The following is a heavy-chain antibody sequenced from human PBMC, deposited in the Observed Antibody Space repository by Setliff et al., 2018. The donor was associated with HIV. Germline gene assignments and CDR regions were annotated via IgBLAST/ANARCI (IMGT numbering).Heavy chain of an antibody. J-gene: IGHJ3*02. CDR3: ARAGYYSGWSGLDI. CDR1: GASISDSNSY. Sequence: SETLSLTCAVYGASISDSNSYWGWIRQPPGKRLEWLGSIYQSGSTSYNPSLSSRLTISVDTSKNQVSLRLSSVTAADTAVYYCARAGYYSGWSGLDIWGQGTMVTVSS. CDR2: IYQSGST. D-gene: IGHD6-19*01. V-gene: IGHV4-39*02.